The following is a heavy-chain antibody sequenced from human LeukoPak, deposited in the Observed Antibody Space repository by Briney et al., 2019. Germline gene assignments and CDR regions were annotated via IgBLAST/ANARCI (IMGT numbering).Heavy chain of an antibody. CDR1: GDSVSSNSAA. J-gene: IGHJ4*02. V-gene: IGHV6-1*01. CDR2: TYYRSKWYN. D-gene: IGHD3-10*01. Sequence: SQTLSLTCAISGDSVSSNSAAWNWIRQSPSRGLEGLGRTYYRSKWYNDYAVSVKSRITINPETSKKQFSLQLNSVTPEDTAVYYCARDPDSIISSYYFDYWGQGTLVTVSS. CDR3: ARDPDSIISSYYFDY.